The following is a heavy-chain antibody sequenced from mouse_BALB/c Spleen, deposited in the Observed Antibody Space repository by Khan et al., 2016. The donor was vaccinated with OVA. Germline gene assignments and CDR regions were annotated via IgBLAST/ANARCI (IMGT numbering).Heavy chain of an antibody. V-gene: IGHV2-3*01. CDR3: AKWGDGSTYAMDY. D-gene: IGHD2-3*01. J-gene: IGHJ4*01. CDR2: IWGDGST. Sequence: QVQLKESGPGLVAPSQSLSITCTVSGFSLTSYGVNWVRRPPGKGLEWLGVIWGDGSTTYHSALISRLSIFKDNSKCQVFLKLNRLQTDHTATYYCAKWGDGSTYAMDYWGQGTSVTVSS. CDR1: GFSLTSYG.